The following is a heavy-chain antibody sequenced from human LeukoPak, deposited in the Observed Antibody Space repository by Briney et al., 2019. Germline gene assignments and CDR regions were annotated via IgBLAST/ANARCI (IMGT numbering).Heavy chain of an antibody. J-gene: IGHJ4*02. CDR1: GYTFTGYY. CDR2: INPNSGGT. Sequence: ASVKVSCKASGYTFTGYYMHWVRQAPGQGLEWMGWINPNSGGTNYAQKFQGRVTMTRDTSISAAYMELSRLRSDDTAVYYCARVSLAGIAAAFDYWGQGTLVTVSS. CDR3: ARVSLAGIAAAFDY. D-gene: IGHD6-13*01. V-gene: IGHV1-2*02.